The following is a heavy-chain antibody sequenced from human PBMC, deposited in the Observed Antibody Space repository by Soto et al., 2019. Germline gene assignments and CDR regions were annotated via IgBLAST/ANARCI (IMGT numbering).Heavy chain of an antibody. Sequence: SETLSLTCTVSGGCISSSSYYWGWIRQPPGKGLEWIGSIYYSGSTYYNPSLKSRVTISVDTSKNQFSLKLSSVTAADTAVYYCARHSPRGGQWNWFDPWGQGTLVTVSS. CDR3: ARHSPRGGQWNWFDP. J-gene: IGHJ5*02. V-gene: IGHV4-39*01. CDR1: GGCISSSSYY. CDR2: IYYSGST. D-gene: IGHD6-19*01.